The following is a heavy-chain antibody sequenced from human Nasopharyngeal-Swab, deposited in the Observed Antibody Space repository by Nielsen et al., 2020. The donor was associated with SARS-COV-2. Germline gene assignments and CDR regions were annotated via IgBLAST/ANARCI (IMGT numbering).Heavy chain of an antibody. D-gene: IGHD2-8*01. Sequence: GESLKISCAASGFNFGNFAMSWVRQAPGKGLERVATISADGTSSGISTYYAESVKGRFTISRDSANDILHLQMNSLRAEDSALYYCAKDKATFCTSSVCYFGMDVWGQGTTVTVSS. J-gene: IGHJ6*02. CDR2: ISADGTSSGIST. CDR1: GFNFGNFA. V-gene: IGHV3-23*01. CDR3: AKDKATFCTSSVCYFGMDV.